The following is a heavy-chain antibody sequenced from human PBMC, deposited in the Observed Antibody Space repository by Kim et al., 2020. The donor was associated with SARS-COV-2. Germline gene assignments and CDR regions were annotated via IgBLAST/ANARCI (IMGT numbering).Heavy chain of an antibody. CDR3: VKDIYVVRVGYNSDYYG. V-gene: IGHV3-43*02. J-gene: IGHJ6*01. Sequence: GGSLRLSCEGSGLTFEDYGMHWVRQAPGKGLEWVSLISADGGNTYYGDSMKGRFTISRDNSKNSLFLEMNSLRIEDSALYYCVKDIYVVRVGYNSDYYG. CDR1: GLTFEDYG. CDR2: ISADGGNT. D-gene: IGHD5-12*01.